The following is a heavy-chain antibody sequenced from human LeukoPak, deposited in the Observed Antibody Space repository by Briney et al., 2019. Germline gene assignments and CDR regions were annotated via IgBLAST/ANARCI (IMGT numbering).Heavy chain of an antibody. J-gene: IGHJ4*02. CDR3: ASRILAYGTSGYYHEYFES. V-gene: IGHV4-30-2*01. CDR1: GGSMNSGAYS. Sequence: SETLSLTCVASGGSMNSGAYSWCWVRQPPGKGLEWIGYIYHTGSTYYNPSLKNRVSISVDRSNNQFSLRLNSVTAADTAVYYCASRILAYGTSGYYHEYFESWGQGTLVIVST. CDR2: IYHTGST. D-gene: IGHD3-22*01.